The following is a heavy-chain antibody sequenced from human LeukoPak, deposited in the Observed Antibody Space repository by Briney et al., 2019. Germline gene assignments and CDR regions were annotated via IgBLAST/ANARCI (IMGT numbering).Heavy chain of an antibody. D-gene: IGHD4-17*01. J-gene: IGHJ5*02. CDR3: ARAPGEGWFDP. CDR2: IKQDESEK. V-gene: IGHV3-7*01. Sequence: GGSLRLSCAASGFTFSSYWMSWVRQAPGKGLEWVASIKQDESEKYYVDSVKGRFTISRDNAKNSLYLQMNSLRAEDTALYYCARAPGEGWFDPWGQGTLVTVSS. CDR1: GFTFSSYW.